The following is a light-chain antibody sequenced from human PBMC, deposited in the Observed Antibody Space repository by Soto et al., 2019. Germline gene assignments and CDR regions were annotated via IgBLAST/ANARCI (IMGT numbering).Light chain of an antibody. CDR2: AAS. V-gene: IGKV1-27*01. CDR1: QGIANY. Sequence: DIQMTQSPSSLAASVGDRVTITCRASQGIANYLAWYQQKPGKVPKLLISAASTLQSGVPSRFSGSRSGTEFTLTISSLQPEDVANYYCQKYNSGHPYIFGPGTKLDIK. CDR3: QKYNSGHPYI. J-gene: IGKJ2*01.